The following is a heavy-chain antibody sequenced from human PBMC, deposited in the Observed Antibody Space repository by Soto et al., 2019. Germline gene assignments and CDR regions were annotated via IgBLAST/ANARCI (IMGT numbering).Heavy chain of an antibody. CDR1: GYTFTSYA. Sequence: GASVKVSCKASGYTFTSYAMHWVRQAPGQRLEWMGWINAGNGNTKYSQKFQGRVTITRDTSASTAYMELSSLRSEDTAVYYCARGAYLLQQLIGLDYWGQGTLVTVSS. CDR3: ARGAYLLQQLIGLDY. V-gene: IGHV1-3*01. D-gene: IGHD6-13*01. CDR2: INAGNGNT. J-gene: IGHJ4*02.